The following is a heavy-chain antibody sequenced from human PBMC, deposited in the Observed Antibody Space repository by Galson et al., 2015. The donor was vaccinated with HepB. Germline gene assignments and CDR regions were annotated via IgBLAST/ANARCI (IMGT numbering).Heavy chain of an antibody. D-gene: IGHD3-10*01. CDR2: IWYDGSNQ. CDR1: GFTFSSFG. CDR3: ARASSLYGSGSYFDH. V-gene: IGHV3-33*01. J-gene: IGHJ4*02. Sequence: SLRLSCAASGFTFSSFGMHWVRQAPGKGLDWVALIWYDGSNQYYPGSVKGRFTISRDNSKNTLHLQMNSLRAEDAAVYYCARASSLYGSGSYFDHWGQGTLVTVSS.